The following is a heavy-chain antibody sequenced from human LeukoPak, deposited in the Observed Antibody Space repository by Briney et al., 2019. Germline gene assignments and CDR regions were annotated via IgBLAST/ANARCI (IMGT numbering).Heavy chain of an antibody. Sequence: SETLSLTCTVSGGSISSSIYYWGWIRQPPGKGLEWIGRIYTSGSTNYNPSLKSRVTISVDTSKNQFSLKLSSVTAADTAVYYCARGVVIAPQTFDYWGQGTLVTVSS. D-gene: IGHD2-21*01. V-gene: IGHV4-39*07. J-gene: IGHJ4*02. CDR2: IYTSGST. CDR1: GGSISSSIYY. CDR3: ARGVVIAPQTFDY.